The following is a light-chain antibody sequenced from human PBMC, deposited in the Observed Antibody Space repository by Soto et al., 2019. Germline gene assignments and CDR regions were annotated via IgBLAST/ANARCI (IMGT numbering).Light chain of an antibody. Sequence: DIQMTQSPSSLSASVGDRVTITCRASQSISSYLNWYQQKPGKAPKHLIYAASSLQSGVPARFSGSGTETDFTLTISSLQPEDFATYYCQQSYNTPLTFGGGTKVASK. CDR2: AAS. CDR1: QSISSY. J-gene: IGKJ4*01. V-gene: IGKV1-39*01. CDR3: QQSYNTPLT.